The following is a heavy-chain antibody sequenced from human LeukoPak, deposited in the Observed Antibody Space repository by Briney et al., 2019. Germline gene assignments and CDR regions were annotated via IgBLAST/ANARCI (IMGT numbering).Heavy chain of an antibody. Sequence: PGGSLRLSCAASGFTFSSYWMHWVRQTPGKGLIYISRINNDGSSANYADSVRGRFTISRDNAENTLYLQMNSLRAEDTGVYYCAKEYYGSGNYYDYWGQGTLVTVSS. V-gene: IGHV3-74*01. CDR1: GFTFSSYW. CDR3: AKEYYGSGNYYDY. J-gene: IGHJ4*02. CDR2: INNDGSSA. D-gene: IGHD3-10*01.